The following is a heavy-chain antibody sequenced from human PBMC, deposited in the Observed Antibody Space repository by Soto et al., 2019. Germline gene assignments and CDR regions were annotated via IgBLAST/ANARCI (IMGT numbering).Heavy chain of an antibody. D-gene: IGHD2-15*01. J-gene: IGHJ4*02. CDR3: ARRHSGGFFRFFDS. CDR1: GGSLSTNP. CDR2: TGSGTGPG. V-gene: IGHV1-69*06. Sequence: SVKVSCKASGGSLSTNPISWVRQAPGQGLEWMGGTGSGTGPGNHAQKFQGRLTVTADKSTSTVYMELTNLSSGDTAVYYCARRHSGGFFRFFDSWGQGTLVTVSS.